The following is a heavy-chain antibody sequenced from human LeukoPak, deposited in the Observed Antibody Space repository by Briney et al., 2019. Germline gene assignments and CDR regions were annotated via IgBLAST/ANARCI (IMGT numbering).Heavy chain of an antibody. CDR2: ISGSGGST. V-gene: IGHV3-23*01. J-gene: IGHJ1*01. D-gene: IGHD6-13*01. CDR1: GFTFSSYA. CDR3: AIRPPGYSSSWYSKGEYFQH. Sequence: GSLRLSCAASGFTFSSYAMSWVRQAPGKGLEWVSAISGSGGSTYYADSVKGRFTISRDNSKNTLYLQMNSLRAEDTAVYYCAIRPPGYSSSWYSKGEYFQHWGQGTLVTVSS.